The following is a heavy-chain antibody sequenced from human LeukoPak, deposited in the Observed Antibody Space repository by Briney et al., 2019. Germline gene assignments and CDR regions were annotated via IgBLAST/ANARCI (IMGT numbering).Heavy chain of an antibody. J-gene: IGHJ3*02. Sequence: PSETLSLTCTVSGGSISSYYWSWIRQPPVKGLEWIGYIYYSGSTNYNPSLKSRVTISVDTSKNQFSLKLSSVTAADTAVYYCARYQEMATIRGLFAFDIWGQGTMVTVSS. CDR3: ARYQEMATIRGLFAFDI. D-gene: IGHD5-24*01. CDR1: GGSISSYY. CDR2: IYYSGST. V-gene: IGHV4-59*08.